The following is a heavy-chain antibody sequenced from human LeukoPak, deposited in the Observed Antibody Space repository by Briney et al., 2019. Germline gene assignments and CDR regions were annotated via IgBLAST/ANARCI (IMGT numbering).Heavy chain of an antibody. V-gene: IGHV5-51*01. CDR2: TYPGEYET. Sequence: GGSLQISCEGSGYSFINYWIGGVRQMPGKGLEGMGITYPGEYETRYSPSFQGLVTISVDKSISPAYLQWSSLKASDTAMYYCAIPPGYCGNDCSFDHWGQGTLVTVSS. CDR1: GYSFINYW. J-gene: IGHJ4*02. CDR3: AIPPGYCGNDCSFDH. D-gene: IGHD2-21*02.